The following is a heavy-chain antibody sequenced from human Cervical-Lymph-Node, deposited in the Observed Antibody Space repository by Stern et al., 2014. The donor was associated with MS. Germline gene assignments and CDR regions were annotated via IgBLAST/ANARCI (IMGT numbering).Heavy chain of an antibody. Sequence: VQLVQSGAEVKKPGASVKVSCKASGYTFTSYYMHWVRQAPGQGLEWMGIINPSGGTTKHAQKFQGRVTMTRDTSTSTVYMELSSLRSEDTAVYYCAREKRDCSGGSCYSRDDYWGQGTLVTVSS. CDR2: INPSGGTT. J-gene: IGHJ4*02. D-gene: IGHD2-15*01. CDR3: AREKRDCSGGSCYSRDDY. V-gene: IGHV1-46*03. CDR1: GYTFTSYY.